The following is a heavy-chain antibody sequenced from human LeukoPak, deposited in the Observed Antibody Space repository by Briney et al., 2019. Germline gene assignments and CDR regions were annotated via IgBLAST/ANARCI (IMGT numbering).Heavy chain of an antibody. J-gene: IGHJ4*02. CDR1: GFTFSSNG. CDR3: AKDIGSYYDY. V-gene: IGHV3-30*02. D-gene: IGHD3-10*01. CDR2: IQYDGSKK. Sequence: EGSLRLSCVASGFTFSSNGMHWVRQAPGKGLEWVTFIQYDGSKKYYADSVKGRFTISRDNSKNTLYLEMNSLRAEDTAVYYYAKDIGSYYDYWGQGILVTVSS.